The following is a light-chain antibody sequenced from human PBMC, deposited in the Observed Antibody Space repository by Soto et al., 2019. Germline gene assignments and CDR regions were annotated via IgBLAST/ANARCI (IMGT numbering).Light chain of an antibody. Sequence: SYELTQPLSVSVALGQTARITCGANNIVSKNVHWYQQKPGQAPVLVIYKNTNRPSGIPERFSGSNSGNTATLTISRAQAGDEADYYCQVWDSSTVFGGGTKLTVL. J-gene: IGLJ2*01. CDR2: KNT. V-gene: IGLV3-9*01. CDR3: QVWDSSTV. CDR1: NIVSKN.